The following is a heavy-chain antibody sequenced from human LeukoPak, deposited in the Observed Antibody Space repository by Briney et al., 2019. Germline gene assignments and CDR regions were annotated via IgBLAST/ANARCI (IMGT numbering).Heavy chain of an antibody. D-gene: IGHD6-13*01. CDR1: GYTFTSYD. J-gene: IGHJ4*02. CDR2: MNPNSGNT. CDR3: ARRRIAAAGMVFDY. Sequence: ASVKVSCKASGYTFTSYDINWVRQATGQGLEWMGWMNPNSGNTGYAQKFQGRVTMTRNTSISTPYMELSSLRSEDTAVYYCARRRIAAAGMVFDYWGQGTLVTVSS. V-gene: IGHV1-8*01.